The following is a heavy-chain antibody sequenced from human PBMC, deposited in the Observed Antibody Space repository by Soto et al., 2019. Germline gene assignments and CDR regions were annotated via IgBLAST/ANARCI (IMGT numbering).Heavy chain of an antibody. D-gene: IGHD4-17*01. Sequence: QVQLVESGGGVVQPGRSLRLSCAASGFTFSSYGMHWVRQAPGKGLEWVAVISYDGSNKYYADSVKGRFTISRDNTKNTLYLQMNSLRAEDTAVYYCAKDLLLGYGDSGDWYFALWGRGTLVTVSS. CDR2: ISYDGSNK. CDR3: AKDLLLGYGDSGDWYFAL. J-gene: IGHJ2*01. V-gene: IGHV3-30*18. CDR1: GFTFSSYG.